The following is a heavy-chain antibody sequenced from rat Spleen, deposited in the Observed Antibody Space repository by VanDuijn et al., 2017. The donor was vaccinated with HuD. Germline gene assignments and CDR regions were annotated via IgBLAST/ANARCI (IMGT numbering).Heavy chain of an antibody. CDR2: ILYDDTNV. V-gene: IGHV5S10*01. CDR1: GFTFSDYN. D-gene: IGHD1-2*01. J-gene: IGHJ1*01. Sequence: EVQLVESGGGLVQPGRSLKLSCVASGFTFSDYNMAWVRQAPKKGLEWVATILYDDTNVYYRDSVKGRFTISRDNTKNTLYLQMDSLRSEDTATYYCARHRQLGVFGYFDFWGPGTMVTVSS. CDR3: ARHRQLGVFGYFDF.